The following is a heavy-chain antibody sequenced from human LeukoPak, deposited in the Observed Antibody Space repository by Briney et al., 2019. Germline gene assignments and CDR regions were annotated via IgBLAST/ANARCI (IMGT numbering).Heavy chain of an antibody. V-gene: IGHV3-23*01. D-gene: IGHD5-24*01. CDR2: ISAGGDRT. J-gene: IGHJ4*03. CDR1: GFTFSSYG. Sequence: PGGSLRLSCVASGFTFSSYGMSWVRQAPGKGLEWVSSISAGGDRTYYRDSVKGRFTISRDNFKNTLYLQMNSLKAEDTAKYYCAKGRDSFDYWGQGTQVTVSS. CDR3: AKGRDSFDY.